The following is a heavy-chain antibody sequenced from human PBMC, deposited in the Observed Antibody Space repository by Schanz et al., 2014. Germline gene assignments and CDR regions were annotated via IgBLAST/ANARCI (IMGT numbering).Heavy chain of an antibody. Sequence: EVQLVESGGGLVQPGGSLRLSCAASGLTFSNHAMSWVRQAPGKGLEWVSCITGGSTTYTYYADSVRGRFTISRDNAKSSVYLQMNSLRAEDTAVYYCARSGVDVWGQGTTVTVSS. D-gene: IGHD3-10*01. CDR2: ITGGSTTYT. V-gene: IGHV3-21*01. J-gene: IGHJ6*02. CDR1: GLTFSNHA. CDR3: ARSGVDV.